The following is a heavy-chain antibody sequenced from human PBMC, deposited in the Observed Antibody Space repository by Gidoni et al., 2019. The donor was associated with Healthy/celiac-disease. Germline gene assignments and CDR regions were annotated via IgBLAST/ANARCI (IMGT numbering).Heavy chain of an antibody. Sequence: QVQLPESGPGLVKPSETLSLTCTVSGYSISRGYYWGWIRQPPGKGLEWIGSIYHSGRTPYNPSFKSRVTISVDTSKNQFSLKLSSVTAADTAVYYCAREADIVATINYWGQGTLVTVSS. CDR3: AREADIVATINY. CDR1: GYSISRGYY. CDR2: IYHSGRT. V-gene: IGHV4-38-2*02. D-gene: IGHD5-12*01. J-gene: IGHJ4*02.